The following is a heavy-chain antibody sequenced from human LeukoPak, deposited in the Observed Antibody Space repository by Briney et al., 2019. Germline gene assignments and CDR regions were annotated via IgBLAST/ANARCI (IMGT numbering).Heavy chain of an antibody. J-gene: IGHJ4*02. CDR1: GFTFSSYA. V-gene: IGHV3-30*01. Sequence: GGSLRLSCAASGFTFSSYAAHWVRQAPGKGLEWVAVISYDGSNKYYADSVKGRFTISRDNSKNTLYLQMNSLRAEDTAVYYCASAYLDAYCGGDCYSGYFDYWGQGTLVTVSS. D-gene: IGHD2-21*02. CDR2: ISYDGSNK. CDR3: ASAYLDAYCGGDCYSGYFDY.